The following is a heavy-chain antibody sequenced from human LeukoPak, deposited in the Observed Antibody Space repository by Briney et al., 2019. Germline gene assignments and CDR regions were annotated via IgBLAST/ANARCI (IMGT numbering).Heavy chain of an antibody. CDR2: INPSGGST. D-gene: IGHD6-13*01. V-gene: IGHV1-46*01. CDR3: ARASGFEQQLGAFDI. Sequence: ASVKVSCKASGYTFTSYYMHWVRQAPGQGLEWMGIINPSGGSTSYAQKFQGRVTMTRDMSTSTVYMELSSLRSEDTAVYYCARASGFEQQLGAFDIWGQGTMVTVSS. J-gene: IGHJ3*02. CDR1: GYTFTSYY.